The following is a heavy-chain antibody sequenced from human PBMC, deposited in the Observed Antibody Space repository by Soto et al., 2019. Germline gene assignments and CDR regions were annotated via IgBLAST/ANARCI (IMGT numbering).Heavy chain of an antibody. V-gene: IGHV1-18*04. Sequence: QVQLVQSGAEVKKPGASVKVSCKASGYTFTNYGISWVRQAPGQGLEWMGWMSAYKGNTNYAQNFQGRVTMTTDTSTSTASMELRSLRSDDTAVYYCARDHYRTHVFDIWDQGTMVTVSS. CDR3: ARDHYRTHVFDI. CDR2: MSAYKGNT. J-gene: IGHJ3*02. CDR1: GYTFTNYG. D-gene: IGHD4-4*01.